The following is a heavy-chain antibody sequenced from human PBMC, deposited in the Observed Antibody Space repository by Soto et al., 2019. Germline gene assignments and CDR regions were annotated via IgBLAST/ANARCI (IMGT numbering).Heavy chain of an antibody. V-gene: IGHV3-23*01. CDR2: ISGSGGST. CDR3: AKHYGQIVATTPDY. CDR1: GFTFSSYA. D-gene: IGHD5-12*01. Sequence: EVQLLESGGGLVQPGGSLRLSCAASGFTFSSYAMSWVRQAPGKGLEWVSAISGSGGSTYYADSVKGRFTISRDNSKNRLYLQMNSLRAEDTAVYYCAKHYGQIVATTPDYWGQGTLVTVSS. J-gene: IGHJ4*02.